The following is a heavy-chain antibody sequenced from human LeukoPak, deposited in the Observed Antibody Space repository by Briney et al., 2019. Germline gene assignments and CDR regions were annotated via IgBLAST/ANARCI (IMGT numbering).Heavy chain of an antibody. CDR3: ARGRNYYYYGMDV. CDR2: IYHSGST. V-gene: IGHV4-30-2*01. J-gene: IGHJ6*02. CDR1: GGSISSGGYS. Sequence: PSETLSLTCAASGGSISSGGYSWSWIRQPPGKGLEWIGYIYHSGSTYYNPSLKSRVTISVDRSKNQFSLKLSSVTAADTAVYYCARGRNYYYYGMDVWGQGTTVTVSS.